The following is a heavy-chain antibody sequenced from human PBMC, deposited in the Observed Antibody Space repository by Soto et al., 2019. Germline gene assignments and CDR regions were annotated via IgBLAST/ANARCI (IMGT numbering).Heavy chain of an antibody. CDR1: GFIFDDYA. J-gene: IGHJ2*01. V-gene: IGHV3-9*01. D-gene: IGHD4-17*01. Sequence: EVQLVESGGGLVQPGRCLRLSCAASGFIFDDYAMHWVRQAPGKGLEWVSGLSWNSDNIGYADSVKGRFTISRDNAENSLYLQLNGLRPEDTALYYCAKGTVDYVPWYSDLCGAGTLVTVSS. CDR3: AKGTVDYVPWYSDL. CDR2: LSWNSDNI.